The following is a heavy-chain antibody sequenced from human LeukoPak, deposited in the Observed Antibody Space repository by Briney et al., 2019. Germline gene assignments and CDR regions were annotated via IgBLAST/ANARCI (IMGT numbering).Heavy chain of an antibody. CDR3: ARKYNSGWWIDC. J-gene: IGHJ4*02. Sequence: GGSLRLSCAASGFAVSRNYMNWVRQAPGKGLEWVSLISSGGTTHYADSVKGRFTISRDNSKNTLYLHMNTLRAEDTAVYYCARKYNSGWWIDCWGQGTLVTVSS. CDR1: GFAVSRNY. CDR2: ISSGGTT. V-gene: IGHV3-53*01. D-gene: IGHD6-19*01.